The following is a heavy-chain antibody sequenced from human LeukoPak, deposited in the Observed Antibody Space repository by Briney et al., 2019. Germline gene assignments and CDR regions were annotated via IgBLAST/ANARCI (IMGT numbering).Heavy chain of an antibody. CDR2: ISSGGSPI. D-gene: IGHD6-13*01. CDR1: GFTFSDYY. V-gene: IGHV3-11*04. Sequence: GGSLRLSCAVSGFTFSDYYMSWVRQAPGKGLEWVSYISSGGSPIYYADSVKGRFTISRDNTKNSLYLQMNSLRAEDTAVYYCARGRYSNSWLDYWGQGTLVTVSA. J-gene: IGHJ4*02. CDR3: ARGRYSNSWLDY.